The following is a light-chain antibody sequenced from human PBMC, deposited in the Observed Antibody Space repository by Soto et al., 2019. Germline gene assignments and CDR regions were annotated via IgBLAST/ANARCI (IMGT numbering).Light chain of an antibody. Sequence: SYELTQPLSVSVALGQTARITCGGNNIGSKNVHWYQQKPGQAPVLVIDRDSNRPSGIPERFSGSNSGNTATLTISRAQAGDEADYYCQVWDSSTGVFGTGTKLTVL. J-gene: IGLJ1*01. V-gene: IGLV3-9*01. CDR3: QVWDSSTGV. CDR1: NIGSKN. CDR2: RDS.